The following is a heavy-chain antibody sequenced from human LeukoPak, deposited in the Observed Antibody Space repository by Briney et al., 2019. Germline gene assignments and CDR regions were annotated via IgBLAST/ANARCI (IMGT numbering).Heavy chain of an antibody. V-gene: IGHV3-7*01. Sequence: SGGSLRLSCVGSGFSFSSYWMSWVRQAPGKGLEWVANIKQDGSETYYVDSVKGRFTIAGDNAENSLFLQMNSLRVDDRALYYCTRGMTYYYDSTGYFGDSWGQGTLVTVSS. CDR2: IKQDGSET. J-gene: IGHJ5*01. CDR1: GFSFSSYW. D-gene: IGHD3-22*01. CDR3: TRGMTYYYDSTGYFGDS.